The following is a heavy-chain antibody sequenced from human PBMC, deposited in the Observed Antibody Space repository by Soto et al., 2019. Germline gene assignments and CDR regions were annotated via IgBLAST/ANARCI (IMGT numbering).Heavy chain of an antibody. CDR3: ASGCSGGSCYHYYYYYMDV. V-gene: IGHV3-23*01. J-gene: IGHJ6*03. CDR1: GFTFSSYA. Sequence: PGGSLRLSCAASGFTFSSYAMSWVRQAPGKGLEWVSAISGSGGVTYYAGSVKGRFTISRDSSKNTLYLQMNSLRAEDTAVYYCASGCSGGSCYHYYYYYMDVWGKGTTVTVSS. CDR2: ISGSGGVT. D-gene: IGHD2-15*01.